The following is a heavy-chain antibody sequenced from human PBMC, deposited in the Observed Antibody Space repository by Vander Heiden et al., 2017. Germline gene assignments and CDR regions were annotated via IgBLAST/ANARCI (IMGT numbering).Heavy chain of an antibody. CDR1: GSSFSKYW. CDR3: ARHLHITVPGKGWFDP. D-gene: IGHD6-19*01. Sequence: EVQLVQSGAEVKKPGESLNISCKGSGSSFSKYWIAWVRPMPGKGLEWMGIIYPGDSNTRYSPSFQGQVTISADKSISTAYLQWSSLKASDTAMYYCARHLHITVPGKGWFDPWGQGTLVTVSS. CDR2: IYPGDSNT. J-gene: IGHJ5*02. V-gene: IGHV5-51*03.